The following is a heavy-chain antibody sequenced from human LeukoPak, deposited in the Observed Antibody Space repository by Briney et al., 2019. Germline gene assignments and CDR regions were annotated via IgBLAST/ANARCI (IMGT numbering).Heavy chain of an antibody. J-gene: IGHJ4*02. CDR2: IYPGDSDT. Sequence: GESLKISCKGSGYSFTSYWIGWVRQMPGKGLEWMGIIYPGDSDTRYSPSFQGQATISAAKSLSTAHLQWSSLKASDTAMYYCARLPGGIVVVPAAIGDYWGQGTLVTVSS. D-gene: IGHD2-2*02. CDR1: GYSFTSYW. V-gene: IGHV5-51*01. CDR3: ARLPGGIVVVPAAIGDY.